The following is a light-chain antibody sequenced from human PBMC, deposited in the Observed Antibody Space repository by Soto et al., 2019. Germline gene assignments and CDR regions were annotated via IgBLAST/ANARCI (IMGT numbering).Light chain of an antibody. J-gene: IGKJ3*01. CDR3: QQRSNWPPIFT. CDR1: QSLSSY. V-gene: IGKV3-11*01. CDR2: DAS. Sequence: EIVLTQSPATLSLSPGERATLSCRASQSLSSYLAWYQQKPGQAPRLFIYDASNRATGIPARFSGSGSGTDFTLTISSLEPEDFAVYYCQQRSNWPPIFTFGPGTKVDIK.